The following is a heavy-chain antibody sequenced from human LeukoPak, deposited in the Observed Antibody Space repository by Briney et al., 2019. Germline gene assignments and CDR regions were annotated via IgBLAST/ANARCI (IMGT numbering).Heavy chain of an antibody. D-gene: IGHD3-16*01. CDR3: AKVGFGGDVGRDYFDY. V-gene: IGHV3-23*01. CDR2: IKGGGGNT. CDR1: GFTFSSFA. J-gene: IGHJ4*02. Sequence: PGGSLRLSCAASGFTFSSFAMSGFRQAPGKGQEWVSAIKGGGGNTYYADSVKGRFIVSRDNSKNTLYLHMSSLRADDTAEYYCAKVGFGGDVGRDYFDYGGQGTRVTVSS.